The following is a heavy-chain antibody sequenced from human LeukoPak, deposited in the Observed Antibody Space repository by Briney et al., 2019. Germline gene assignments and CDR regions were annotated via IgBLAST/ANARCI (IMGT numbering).Heavy chain of an antibody. CDR2: IYYSGST. Sequence: PSETLSLTCTVSGGSISSYYWSWIRQPPGKGLEWIGYIYYSGSTNYNPSLKSRVTISVDTSKNQFSLKLSSVTAADTAVYYCARGARYCSGGSCPNFDYWGQGTLVTVS. J-gene: IGHJ4*02. V-gene: IGHV4-59*01. CDR3: ARGARYCSGGSCPNFDY. CDR1: GGSISSYY. D-gene: IGHD2-15*01.